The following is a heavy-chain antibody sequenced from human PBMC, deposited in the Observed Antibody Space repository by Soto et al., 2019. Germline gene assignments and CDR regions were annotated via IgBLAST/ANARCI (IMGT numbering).Heavy chain of an antibody. D-gene: IGHD6-19*01. Sequence: EVQLLESGGGLVQPGGSLRRSCSASGFSFSNHAMSWVRQAPGKGLEWVSAIIDDGGRAYYADSVNGRFTISRDNYRNTLSMQLYSLRAEDTAVYYCARYKLETWLVVGDLDYCGQGTQVTVS. J-gene: IGHJ4*02. V-gene: IGHV3-23*01. CDR1: GFSFSNHA. CDR2: IIDDGGRA. CDR3: ARYKLETWLVVGDLDY.